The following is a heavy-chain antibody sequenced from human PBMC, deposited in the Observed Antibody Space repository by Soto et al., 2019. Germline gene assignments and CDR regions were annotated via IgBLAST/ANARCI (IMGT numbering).Heavy chain of an antibody. J-gene: IGHJ4*02. D-gene: IGHD1-20*01. CDR2: VFYTGFT. CDR1: GGSISGSYYY. Sequence: LSLTCAVSGGSISGSYYYWAWLRQSPGKGPEWIGSVFYTGFTSYNPSLESRVSVSVDPSKSQFSLKLSAVTAADTAVYYCATSQKGYNWNYFDHWGQGALVTVSS. CDR3: ATSQKGYNWNYFDH. V-gene: IGHV4-39*01.